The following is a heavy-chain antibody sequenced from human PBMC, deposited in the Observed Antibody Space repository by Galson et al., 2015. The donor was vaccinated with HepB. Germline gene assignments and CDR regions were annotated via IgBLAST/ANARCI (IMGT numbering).Heavy chain of an antibody. CDR1: GGTFSSYA. V-gene: IGHV1-69*13. Sequence: SVKVSCKASGGTFSSYAISWVRQAPGQGLEWVRGIIPIFGTANYAQKFQGRVTITADESTSTAYMELSSLRSEDTAVYYCARRIAVAGDDAFDIWGQGTMVTVSS. D-gene: IGHD6-19*01. CDR3: ARRIAVAGDDAFDI. J-gene: IGHJ3*02. CDR2: IIPIFGTA.